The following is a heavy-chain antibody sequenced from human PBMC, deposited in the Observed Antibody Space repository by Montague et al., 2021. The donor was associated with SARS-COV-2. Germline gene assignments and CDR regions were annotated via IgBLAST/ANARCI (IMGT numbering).Heavy chain of an antibody. D-gene: IGHD4-23*01. CDR1: GFTFSSYA. V-gene: IGHV3-23*01. CDR2: ISGSGGST. J-gene: IGHJ2*01. CDR3: AKDPTVVNYWYFDL. Sequence: SLRLSCAASGFTFSSYAMSWVRQAPGKGLEWVSAISGSGGSTYYADSVKGRFTISRDNSKNTLYLQMNSLRAEDTAVYYCAKDPTVVNYWYFDLWGRGTLVTVSA.